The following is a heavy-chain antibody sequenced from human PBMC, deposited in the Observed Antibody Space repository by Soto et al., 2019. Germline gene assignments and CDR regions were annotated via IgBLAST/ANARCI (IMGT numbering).Heavy chain of an antibody. J-gene: IGHJ5*02. CDR3: ARELRARFDP. CDR2: IYESGST. V-gene: IGHV4-30-2*01. CDR1: GGSVSSGGYS. D-gene: IGHD3-16*01. Sequence: NPSETLSLTCAVSGGSVSSGGYSWSWIRQTPGKGLEWIGYIYESGSTNYNKSLKSRVTISLDRSKNHVSLRLSSVTAADTAIYYCARELRARFDPWGQGALVTVSS.